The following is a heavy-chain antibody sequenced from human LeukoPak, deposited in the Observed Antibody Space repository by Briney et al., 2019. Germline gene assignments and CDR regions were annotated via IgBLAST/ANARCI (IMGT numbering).Heavy chain of an antibody. Sequence: PSETLSLTCTFSGDSVNAMSYSWGWIRQPPGKGLEWIGNIYYTGSAYYNPSLRSRVTISADTSKNQFALKVYYVSAADTAVYYCVRISPPFDHWGQGTLVTVSS. V-gene: IGHV4-39*01. CDR1: GDSVNAMSYS. D-gene: IGHD2-15*01. J-gene: IGHJ4*02. CDR3: VRISPPFDH. CDR2: IYYTGSA.